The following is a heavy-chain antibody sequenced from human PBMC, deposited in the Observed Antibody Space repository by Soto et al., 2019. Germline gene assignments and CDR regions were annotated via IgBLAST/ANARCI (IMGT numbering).Heavy chain of an antibody. CDR2: ISTSGGNR. D-gene: IGHD6-6*01. CDR3: AKGRPARCIDY. CDR1: GFTYTNYA. V-gene: IGHV3-23*01. J-gene: IGHJ4*02. Sequence: GSLRLSCAASGFTYTNYAMTWVRQTPGKGLEWVSTISTSGGNRYYTDSVKGRFTISRDNSENTVYLQMNSLRVDDTALYYCAKGRPARCIDYWGPGSLVTVSA.